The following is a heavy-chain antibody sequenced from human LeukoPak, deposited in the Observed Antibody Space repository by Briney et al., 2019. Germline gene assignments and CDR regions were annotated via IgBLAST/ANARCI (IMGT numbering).Heavy chain of an antibody. Sequence: GASVKVSCKASGYTFTSYGISWVRQAPGQGLEWMGRINPNSGGTNYAQKFQGRVTMTRDTSISTAYMELSRLRSDDTAVYYCAPTSIAAAGNFDYWGQGTLVTVSS. CDR2: INPNSGGT. CDR3: APTSIAAAGNFDY. D-gene: IGHD6-13*01. V-gene: IGHV1-2*06. J-gene: IGHJ4*02. CDR1: GYTFTSYG.